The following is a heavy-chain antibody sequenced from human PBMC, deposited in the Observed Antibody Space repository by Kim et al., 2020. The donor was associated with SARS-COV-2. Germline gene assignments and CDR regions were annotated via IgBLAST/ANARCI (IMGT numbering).Heavy chain of an antibody. V-gene: IGHV1-8*01. CDR2: T. D-gene: IGHD1-26*01. CDR3: ARGYRIVGASH. J-gene: IGHJ4*02. Sequence: TGYAQKFQGRATMTRNTSISTAYMELSSLRSEDTAVYYCARGYRIVGASHWGQGTLVTVSS.